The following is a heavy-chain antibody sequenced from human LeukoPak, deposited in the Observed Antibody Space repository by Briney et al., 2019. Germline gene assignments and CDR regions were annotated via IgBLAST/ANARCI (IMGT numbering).Heavy chain of an antibody. D-gene: IGHD6-19*01. CDR1: GGSISSGDYY. CDR3: ARLVAVAATNWYLDL. V-gene: IGHV4-30-4*01. J-gene: IGHJ2*01. Sequence: SQTLSLTCTVSGGSISSGDYYWSWIRQPPGKGLEWIGYIYYSGSTYYNPSLKSRVTISVDTSKTQFSLKLSPVTAADTAVYYCARLVAVAATNWYLDLWGRGTLVTVSS. CDR2: IYYSGST.